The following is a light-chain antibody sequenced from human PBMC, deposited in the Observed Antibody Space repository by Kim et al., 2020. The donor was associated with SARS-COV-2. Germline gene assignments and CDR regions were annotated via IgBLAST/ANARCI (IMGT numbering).Light chain of an antibody. Sequence: RVTISCSGSTSNIGGNSVNWYQQFPGTAPKLFVDTNNRRPSGVPDRVSASKSGTSASLAISGLQSEDEADYYCGTWDDTLEVWLFGGGTQLTVL. V-gene: IGLV1-44*01. CDR2: TNN. J-gene: IGLJ3*02. CDR3: GTWDDTLEVWL. CDR1: TSNIGGNS.